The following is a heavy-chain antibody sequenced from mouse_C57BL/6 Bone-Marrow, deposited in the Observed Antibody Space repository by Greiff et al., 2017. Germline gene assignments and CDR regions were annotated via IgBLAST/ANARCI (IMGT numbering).Heavy chain of an antibody. D-gene: IGHD2-1*01. CDR1: GFTFSDYG. V-gene: IGHV5-17*01. CDR2: LSSGSSTI. J-gene: IGHJ2*01. CDR3: ARGAFYYGNYIDY. Sequence: EVKLVESGGGLVKPGGSLKLSCAASGFTFSDYGMHWVRQAPEKGLEWVAYLSSGSSTIYYADTVKGRFTISRDNAKNTLFLQMTSLRSEDTAMYYCARGAFYYGNYIDYWGQGTTLTVSS.